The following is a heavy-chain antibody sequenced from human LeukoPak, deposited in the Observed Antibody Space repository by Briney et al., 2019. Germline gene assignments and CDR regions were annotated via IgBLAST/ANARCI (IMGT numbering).Heavy chain of an antibody. CDR1: GGSISGYY. J-gene: IGHJ3*02. Sequence: SETLSLTYTVSGGSISGYYWSWIRQPPGKGLEWIGYIYTSGSTNYNPSLKSRVTISVDTSKNQFSLKLSSVTAADTAVYYCARPRTAAGPDAFDIWGQGTMVTVSS. V-gene: IGHV4-4*09. CDR3: ARPRTAAGPDAFDI. CDR2: IYTSGST. D-gene: IGHD6-13*01.